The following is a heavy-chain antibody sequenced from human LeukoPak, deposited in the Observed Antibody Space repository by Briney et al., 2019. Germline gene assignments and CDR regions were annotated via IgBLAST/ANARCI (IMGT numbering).Heavy chain of an antibody. CDR2: ISAYNGNT. Sequence: ASVKVSCKASGYTFTSHGISWVRQAPGQGLEWMGWISAYNGNTNYAQKLQGRVTMTTDTSTSTAYMELRSLRSDDTAVYYCARVLRDYDILTGYSRNRGFDYWGQGTLVTVSS. CDR3: ARVLRDYDILTGYSRNRGFDY. V-gene: IGHV1-18*01. J-gene: IGHJ4*02. CDR1: GYTFTSHG. D-gene: IGHD3-9*01.